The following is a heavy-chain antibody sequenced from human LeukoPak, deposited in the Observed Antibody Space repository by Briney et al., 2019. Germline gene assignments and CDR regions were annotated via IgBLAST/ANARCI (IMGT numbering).Heavy chain of an antibody. CDR2: IYYSGST. CDR1: GGSISSYY. D-gene: IGHD3-10*01. V-gene: IGHV4-59*01. CDR3: ARGRFGEWDY. Sequence: SETLSLTWTIFGGSISSYYWSWIRQPPGKGLEWIGYIYYSGSTNYNPSLKSRVTISVDTSKNQFSLKLSSVTAADTAVYYCARGRFGEWDYWGQGTLVTVSS. J-gene: IGHJ4*02.